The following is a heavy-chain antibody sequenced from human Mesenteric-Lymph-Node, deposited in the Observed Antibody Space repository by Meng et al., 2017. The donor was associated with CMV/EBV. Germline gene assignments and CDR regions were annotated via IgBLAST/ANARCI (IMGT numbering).Heavy chain of an antibody. J-gene: IGHJ3*02. CDR3: AHWTYYDFWSGYYVVQTDAFDI. V-gene: IGHV2-5*01. Sequence: SGPTLVKRTQTVTLICTFSGFSLSTSGVGVGWIRQPPGKALEWLALIYWNDDKRYSPSLKSRLTITKDTSKNQVVLTMTNMDPVDTATYHCAHWTYYDFWSGYYVVQTDAFDIWGQGTMVTVSS. CDR1: GFSLSTSGVG. CDR2: IYWNDDK. D-gene: IGHD3-3*01.